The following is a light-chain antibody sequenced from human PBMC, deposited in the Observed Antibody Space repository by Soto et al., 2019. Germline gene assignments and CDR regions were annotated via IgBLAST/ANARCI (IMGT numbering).Light chain of an antibody. CDR2: EVN. Sequence: QSALTQPASVSGSPGQSITISCTGTSSDIGGYNSVSWYQQHPGKAPKVMIYEVNNRPSGVSNRFSGSKSGNTASLTISGLQAEDEADYYCSSYTGTISVIFGGGTQLTVL. J-gene: IGLJ2*01. CDR1: SSDIGGYNS. CDR3: SSYTGTISVI. V-gene: IGLV2-14*01.